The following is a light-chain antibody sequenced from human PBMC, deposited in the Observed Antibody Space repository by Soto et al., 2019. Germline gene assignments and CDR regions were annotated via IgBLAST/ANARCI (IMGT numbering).Light chain of an antibody. CDR1: REVSTN. V-gene: IGKV3-15*01. J-gene: IGKJ1*01. CDR3: HPYPMWPLWP. CDR2: GAS. Sequence: GVSQSLAAVSVSQGETASLSCRASREVSTNVVWYQHKPGKSPRVLVYGASIRATGVPDRFSGSGSGTEFVLTISGLQADDLAVYYCHPYPMWPLWPFGQRTKVDIK.